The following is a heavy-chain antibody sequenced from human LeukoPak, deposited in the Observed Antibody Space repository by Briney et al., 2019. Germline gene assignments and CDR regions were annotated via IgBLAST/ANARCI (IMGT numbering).Heavy chain of an antibody. CDR1: GGSISSGDYY. D-gene: IGHD3-10*01. Sequence: TSQTLSLTCTVSGGSISSGDYYWSWTRQPPGKGLEWIGYIYYSGSTYYNPSLKSRVTISVDTSKNQFSLRLSSVTAADTAVYYCARELWFGEFYWFDPWGQGTLVTVSS. CDR2: IYYSGST. J-gene: IGHJ5*02. CDR3: ARELWFGEFYWFDP. V-gene: IGHV4-30-4*01.